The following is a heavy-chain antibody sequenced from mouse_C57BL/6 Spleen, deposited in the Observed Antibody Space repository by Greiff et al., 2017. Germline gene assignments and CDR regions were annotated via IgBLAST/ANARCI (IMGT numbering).Heavy chain of an antibody. V-gene: IGHV1-85*01. D-gene: IGHD1-1*01. J-gene: IGHJ2*01. Sequence: VMLVESGPELVKPGASVKLSCKASGYTFTSYDINWVKQRPGQGLEWIGWIYPRDGSTKYNEKFKGKATLTVDTSSSTAYMELHSLTSEDSAVYFCARKGTTVVAHFDYWGQGTTLTVSS. CDR2: IYPRDGST. CDR1: GYTFTSYD. CDR3: ARKGTTVVAHFDY.